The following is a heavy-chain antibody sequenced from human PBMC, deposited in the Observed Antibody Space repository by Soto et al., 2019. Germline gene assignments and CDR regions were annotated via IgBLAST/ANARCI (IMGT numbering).Heavy chain of an antibody. Sequence: QAQVVQSGAEVKKPGASVKLSCKAAGYTFTSHAIHWVRQAPGQRLEWMGWINVGNGNTAYLRKFQGRVTITRDTSASTVYMDMSSLRSEDTGIYYCARGTYYTGSGSHMDVWGQGTTVTVSS. CDR3: ARGTYYTGSGSHMDV. J-gene: IGHJ6*02. D-gene: IGHD3-10*01. CDR2: INVGNGNT. CDR1: GYTFTSHA. V-gene: IGHV1-3*01.